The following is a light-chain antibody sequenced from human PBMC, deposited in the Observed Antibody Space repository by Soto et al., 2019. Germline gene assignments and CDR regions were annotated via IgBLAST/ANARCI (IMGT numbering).Light chain of an antibody. CDR2: GAS. CDR1: QSVSSN. V-gene: IGKV3-15*01. Sequence: EIVMTQSPAPLSVSPGERATLSCRASQSVSSNLAWYQQKPDQAPRLLIYGASTRATGIPARFSGSGSGTEFTLTISSLQSEDFAVYYCQQYNNWPPVTFGGGTKVEIK. CDR3: QQYNNWPPVT. J-gene: IGKJ4*01.